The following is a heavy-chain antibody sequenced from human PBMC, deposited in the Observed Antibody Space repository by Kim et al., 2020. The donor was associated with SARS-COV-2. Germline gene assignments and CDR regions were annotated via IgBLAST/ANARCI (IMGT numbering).Heavy chain of an antibody. CDR1: GGSISSGGYY. CDR3: ARVSVDTAMVGYYGMDV. J-gene: IGHJ6*02. Sequence: SETLSLTCTVSGGSISSGGYYWSWIRQHPGKGLEWIGYIYYSGSTYYNPSLKSRVTISVDTSKNQFSLKLSSVTAADTAVYYCARVSVDTAMVGYYGMDVWGQGTTVTVSS. V-gene: IGHV4-31*03. D-gene: IGHD5-18*01. CDR2: IYYSGST.